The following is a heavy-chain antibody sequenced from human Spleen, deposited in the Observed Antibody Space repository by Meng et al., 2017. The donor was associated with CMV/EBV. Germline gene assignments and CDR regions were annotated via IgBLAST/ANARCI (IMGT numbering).Heavy chain of an antibody. D-gene: IGHD3-3*01. CDR2: ISSSSSYI. Sequence: GGSLRLSCAASGFTFSSYSMNWVRQAPGKGLEWVSSISSSSSYIYYADSLKGRFTISRDNAKNSLFLQMNSLRAEDTAVYYCARNFPFTSFSDFDYYYYAMDVWGPGTTVTVSS. J-gene: IGHJ6*02. V-gene: IGHV3-21*01. CDR1: GFTFSSYS. CDR3: ARNFPFTSFSDFDYYYYAMDV.